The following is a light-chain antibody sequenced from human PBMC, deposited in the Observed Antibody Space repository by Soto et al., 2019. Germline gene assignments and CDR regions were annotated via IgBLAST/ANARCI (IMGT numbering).Light chain of an antibody. Sequence: EKVMTQSPATLSVSPGERATLSCRASQNVNSNLVWYQQKPGQAPRLLIYGASTRATGIPARFNGSASGTEFTLTISSLQSEDFAVYYCQQCDDWPLTFGGGTKVEIK. J-gene: IGKJ4*01. CDR2: GAS. CDR3: QQCDDWPLT. CDR1: QNVNSN. V-gene: IGKV3-15*01.